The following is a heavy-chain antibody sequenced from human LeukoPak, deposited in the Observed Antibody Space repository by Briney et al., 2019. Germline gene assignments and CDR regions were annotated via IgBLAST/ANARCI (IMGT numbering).Heavy chain of an antibody. V-gene: IGHV4-34*01. CDR1: GGSFTDYF. J-gene: IGHJ6*02. CDR3: ARGRIAKIVVVHSFSYGMDV. D-gene: IGHD3-22*01. CDR2: INDYTGDT. Sequence: PSETLSLTCTVYGGSFTDYFWTRIRHSPGKGLEWIGEINDYTGDTNYNPSLNSRVSISLEKSKNQFSLELRSVTAADTAVYYCARGRIAKIVVVHSFSYGMDVWGQGTTVTVSS.